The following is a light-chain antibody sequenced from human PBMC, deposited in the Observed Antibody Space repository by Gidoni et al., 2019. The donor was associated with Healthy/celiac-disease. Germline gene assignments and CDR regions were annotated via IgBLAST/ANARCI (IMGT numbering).Light chain of an antibody. V-gene: IGKV3-20*01. CDR3: QQYGNWPWT. Sequence: EIVFTHSPGTLSLSPGERATLSCRATQRVSSSYLAWYQQKPGQAPRLLIYGASSRATGIPDRFSGSGSGTDFTLTISRLEPEDFAVYYCQQYGNWPWTFGQGTKVEIK. CDR2: GAS. CDR1: QRVSSSY. J-gene: IGKJ1*01.